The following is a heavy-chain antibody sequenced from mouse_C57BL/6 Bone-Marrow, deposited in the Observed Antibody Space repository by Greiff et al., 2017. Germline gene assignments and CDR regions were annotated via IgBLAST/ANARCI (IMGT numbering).Heavy chain of an antibody. Sequence: VQLKQSGPGLVKPSQSLSLTCSVTGYSITSGYYWNWIRQFPGNKLEWMGYISDDGSNNYNPSLKNRISITRDTSKNQFFLKLNSVTTEDTATYYCAREGAYYSNYDYWGQGTTLTVSS. J-gene: IGHJ2*01. CDR3: AREGAYYSNYDY. CDR2: ISDDGSN. V-gene: IGHV3-6*01. D-gene: IGHD2-5*01. CDR1: GYSITSGYY.